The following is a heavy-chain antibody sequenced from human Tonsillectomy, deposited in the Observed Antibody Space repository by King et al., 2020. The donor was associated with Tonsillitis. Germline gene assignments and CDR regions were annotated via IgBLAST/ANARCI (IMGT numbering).Heavy chain of an antibody. CDR2: FYYSGTT. CDR3: ARRYCGGDCYAADYFFDS. J-gene: IGHJ4*02. CDR1: GASIRSTNYY. D-gene: IGHD2-21*02. V-gene: IGHV4-39*01. Sequence: QVQLQESGPGLVKPSETLSLTCTVSGASIRSTNYYWGWIRQPPGKTLEWIGSFYYSGTTFYNPSLSSRVSISVDTSRKQFSLNLHSVTAADTAMYYCARRYCGGDCYAADYFFDSWGQGTLVTVSS.